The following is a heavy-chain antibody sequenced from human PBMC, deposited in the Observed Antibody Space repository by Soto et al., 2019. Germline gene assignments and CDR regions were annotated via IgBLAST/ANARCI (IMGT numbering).Heavy chain of an antibody. Sequence: EVQLVESGGGLVQPGGSLRLSCAASGFTFSSYWMHWVRQAPGKGLVWVSRINSDGSSTSYADSVKGRFTISRDNSKNTLYLQMNSLRAEDTAVYYCAKDRGVDGSFPDAFDIWGQGTMVTVSS. J-gene: IGHJ3*02. CDR1: GFTFSSYW. V-gene: IGHV3-74*01. CDR2: INSDGSST. CDR3: AKDRGVDGSFPDAFDI. D-gene: IGHD1-26*01.